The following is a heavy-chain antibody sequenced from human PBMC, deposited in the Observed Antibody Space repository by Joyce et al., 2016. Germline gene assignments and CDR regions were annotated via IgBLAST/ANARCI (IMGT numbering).Heavy chain of an antibody. CDR1: GYTFSSYA. D-gene: IGHD3-10*01. CDR2: IKLANGNT. CDR3: ARVSAIIRGGIGYYFDY. V-gene: IGHV1-3*01. Sequence: QVQLVQSCTEVRKPGASVKVSCKASGYTFSSYAMHWGRQAPGKRLEWMGWIKLANGNTKYSQRFEKKVSFTWDTSARTAYMELSSMRSEDSAVYYCARVSAIIRGGIGYYFDYWGQGTLVTVSS. J-gene: IGHJ4*02.